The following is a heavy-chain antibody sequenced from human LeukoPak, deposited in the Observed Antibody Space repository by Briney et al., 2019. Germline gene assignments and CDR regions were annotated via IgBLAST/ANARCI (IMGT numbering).Heavy chain of an antibody. CDR1: GYIFSNYW. D-gene: IGHD4-17*01. CDR2: IDPIDSYT. CDR3: ARQTTVTTQSDY. V-gene: IGHV5-10-1*01. J-gene: IGHJ4*02. Sequence: GESLKISCKGSGYIFSNYWISWVRQLPGKGLEWMGRIDPIDSYTNYSPSFQGHVTMSVDKSTSTAYLQWSSLKASDTAMYYCARQTTVTTQSDYWGQGTLVTVSS.